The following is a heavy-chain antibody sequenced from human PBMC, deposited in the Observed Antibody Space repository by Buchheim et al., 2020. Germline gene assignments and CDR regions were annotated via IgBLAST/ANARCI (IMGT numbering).Heavy chain of an antibody. Sequence: QVQLQESGPGLVKPSQTLSLTCTVSGGSISSGSYYWSWSRQPAGKGLEWIGRIYTSGSTTYNPSLKSRVTISVDTSKNQLSLKLSSVTAADTAVYYCARVRIAAAGSFYYFDYWGQGTL. CDR1: GGSISSGSYY. CDR3: ARVRIAAAGSFYYFDY. V-gene: IGHV4-61*02. CDR2: IYTSGST. J-gene: IGHJ4*02. D-gene: IGHD6-13*01.